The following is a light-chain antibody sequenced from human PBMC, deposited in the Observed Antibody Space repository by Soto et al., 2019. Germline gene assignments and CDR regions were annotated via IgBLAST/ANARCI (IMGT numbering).Light chain of an antibody. Sequence: EIVLTQSPGTLSLSPGERATLSCRASQSVSSSYLAWYQQKPGQAPRLLIYGASSRATGIPDRCSGSGSRTDFPLTISRLEPEDCAVYYCQQYGSSPRTFGQGTKVEIK. J-gene: IGKJ1*01. V-gene: IGKV3-20*01. CDR2: GAS. CDR3: QQYGSSPRT. CDR1: QSVSSSY.